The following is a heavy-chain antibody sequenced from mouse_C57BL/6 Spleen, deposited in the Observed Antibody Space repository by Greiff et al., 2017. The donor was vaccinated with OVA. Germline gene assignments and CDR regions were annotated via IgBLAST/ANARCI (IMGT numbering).Heavy chain of an antibody. CDR1: GYTFTDYY. CDR2: INPNNGGT. V-gene: IGHV1-26*01. CDR3: ARQVATPMDY. D-gene: IGHD1-1*01. Sequence: EVQLQQSGPELVKPGASVKISCKASGYTFTDYYMNWVKQSHGKSLEWIGDINPNNGGTSYNQKFKGKATLTVDKSSSTAYMELRSLTSEDSAVYYCARQVATPMDYWGQGTSVTVSS. J-gene: IGHJ4*01.